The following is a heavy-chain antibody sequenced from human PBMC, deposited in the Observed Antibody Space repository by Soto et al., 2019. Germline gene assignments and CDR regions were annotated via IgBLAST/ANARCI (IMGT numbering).Heavy chain of an antibody. V-gene: IGHV1-69*13. Sequence: VKVSCKASGGTFSSYAINWVRQAPGQGLEWMGGIIPIFGTANYAQKFQGGVTITADESTSTAYMERSSLRSEDTAVYYCAHDLWSGYYTSYWGQGTLVTVSS. CDR1: GGTFSSYA. CDR3: AHDLWSGYYTSY. CDR2: IIPIFGTA. J-gene: IGHJ4*02. D-gene: IGHD3-3*01.